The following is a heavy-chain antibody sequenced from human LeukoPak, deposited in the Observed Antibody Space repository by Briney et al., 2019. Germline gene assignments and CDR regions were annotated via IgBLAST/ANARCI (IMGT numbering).Heavy chain of an antibody. CDR1: GFTFSSYW. CDR2: INSDGSST. D-gene: IGHD5-18*01. V-gene: IGHV3-74*01. Sequence: PGGSLRLSCAASGFTFSSYWMHWVRQAPGQGLVWVSHINSDGSSTSYADSVKGRFTISRDNAKNTLSLQMNSLRAEDTAVYYCARDRGYTFDCWGQGTLVT. CDR3: ARDRGYTFDC. J-gene: IGHJ4*02.